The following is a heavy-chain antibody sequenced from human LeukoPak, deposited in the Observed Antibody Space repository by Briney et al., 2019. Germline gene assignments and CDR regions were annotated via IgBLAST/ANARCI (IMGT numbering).Heavy chain of an antibody. CDR1: GGSISSGGYY. Sequence: PSETLSLTCTVSGGSISSGGYYWSWIRQHPGTGLEWIGYIYYSGSTYYNPSLKSRVTISVDTSKNQFSLKLSSVTAADTAVYYCARGYEGYPPYYFDYWGQGTLVTVSS. J-gene: IGHJ4*02. CDR2: IYYSGST. D-gene: IGHD5-18*01. V-gene: IGHV4-31*03. CDR3: ARGYEGYPPYYFDY.